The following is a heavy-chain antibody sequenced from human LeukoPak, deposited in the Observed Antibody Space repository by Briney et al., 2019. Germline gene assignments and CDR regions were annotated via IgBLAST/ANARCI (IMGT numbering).Heavy chain of an antibody. D-gene: IGHD3-10*01. CDR1: GFTFGGYC. V-gene: IGHV3-9*01. CDR2: INWNSDTI. CDR3: TKDISSGRPAPYGMDV. Sequence: GGSLRLSCAASGFTFGGYCMHWVRQPPGKGLEWVSAINWNSDTIHYADSVRGRFTISRDNAKNSLYLQMNSLRVEDTAFYYCTKDISSGRPAPYGMDVWGHGTMVTVSS. J-gene: IGHJ6*02.